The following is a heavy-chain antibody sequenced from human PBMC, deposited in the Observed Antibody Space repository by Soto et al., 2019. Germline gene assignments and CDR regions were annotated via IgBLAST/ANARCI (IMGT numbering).Heavy chain of an antibody. CDR1: GGTFSSYA. Sequence: SVKVSSKASGGTFSSYAISWVRQAPGQGLEWMGGIIPIFGTANYAQKFQGRVTITADKSTSTAYMELSSLRSEDTAVYYCARSPLYCSGGSCYSGLGLNWFDPWGQGTLVTVSS. J-gene: IGHJ5*02. CDR2: IIPIFGTA. V-gene: IGHV1-69*06. D-gene: IGHD2-15*01. CDR3: ARSPLYCSGGSCYSGLGLNWFDP.